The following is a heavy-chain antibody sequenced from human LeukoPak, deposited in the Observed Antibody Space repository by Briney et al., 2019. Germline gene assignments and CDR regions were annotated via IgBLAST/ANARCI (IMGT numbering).Heavy chain of an antibody. CDR1: GFTFGDYA. Sequence: GRSLRLSCAASGFTFGDYAMHWVRQAPGKGLEWVSGISWNSGSIGYADSVKGRFTISRDNAKNSLYLQMNSLRAEDMALYYCAKALESRYYYDSSGYDYWGQGTLVTVSS. D-gene: IGHD3-22*01. CDR2: ISWNSGSI. CDR3: AKALESRYYYDSSGYDY. J-gene: IGHJ4*02. V-gene: IGHV3-9*03.